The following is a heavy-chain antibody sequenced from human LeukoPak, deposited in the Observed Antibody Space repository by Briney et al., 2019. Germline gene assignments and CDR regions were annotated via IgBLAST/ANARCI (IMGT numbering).Heavy chain of an antibody. Sequence: SETLSLTCTVSGGSISSSSYYWGWIRQPPGKGLEWIGSIYYSGSTYYNPSLKSRVTISVDTSKNQFSLKLGSVTAADTAVYYCARGFAIAVAGTAVGAFDIWGQGTMVTVSS. CDR1: GGSISSSSYY. V-gene: IGHV4-39*01. D-gene: IGHD6-19*01. J-gene: IGHJ3*02. CDR3: ARGFAIAVAGTAVGAFDI. CDR2: IYYSGST.